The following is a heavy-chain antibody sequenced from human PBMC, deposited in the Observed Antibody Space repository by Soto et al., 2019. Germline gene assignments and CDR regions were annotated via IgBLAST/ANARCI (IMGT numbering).Heavy chain of an antibody. CDR1: GGSVSSGSYY. Sequence: SETLSLTCTVSGGSVSSGSYYWSWIRQPPGKGLEWIGYIYYSGSTNYNPSLKSRVTISVDTSKNQFSLKLSFVTAADTAVYYCATMGTPVTGIYYFDDWGQGTLVTVYS. V-gene: IGHV4-61*01. CDR2: IYYSGST. CDR3: ATMGTPVTGIYYFDD. D-gene: IGHD4-17*01. J-gene: IGHJ4*02.